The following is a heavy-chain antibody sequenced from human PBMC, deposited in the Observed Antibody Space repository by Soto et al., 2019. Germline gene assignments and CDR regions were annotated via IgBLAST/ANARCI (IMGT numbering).Heavy chain of an antibody. Sequence: RGESLKISCKGSGYSFTSYWIGWVRQMPGKGLEWMGIIYPGDSDTRYSPSFQGQVTISADKSISTAYLQWSSLKASDIAMYYCAGNGIAAAGTTYYYYGMDVWGQGTTVTVSS. CDR3: AGNGIAAAGTTYYYYGMDV. CDR2: IYPGDSDT. D-gene: IGHD6-13*01. J-gene: IGHJ6*02. CDR1: GYSFTSYW. V-gene: IGHV5-51*01.